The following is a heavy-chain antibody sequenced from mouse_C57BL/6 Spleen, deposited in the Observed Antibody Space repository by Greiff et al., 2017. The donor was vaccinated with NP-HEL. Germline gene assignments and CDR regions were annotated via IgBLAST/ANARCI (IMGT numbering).Heavy chain of an antibody. Sequence: EVQVVESGGGLVKPGGSLKLSCAASGFTFSSYAMSWVRQTPEKRLEWVGTISDGGSYTYYPDNIKGRCTISRDNAKNNMYLEISQLKSEDTAMYYCEKGAYNWDVDYWGQGTTLTVSS. CDR2: ISDGGSYT. J-gene: IGHJ2*01. CDR3: EKGAYNWDVDY. CDR1: GFTFSSYA. V-gene: IGHV5-4*01. D-gene: IGHD4-1*01.